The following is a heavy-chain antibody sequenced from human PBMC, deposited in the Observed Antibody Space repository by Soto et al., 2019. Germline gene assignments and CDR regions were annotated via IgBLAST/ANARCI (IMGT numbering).Heavy chain of an antibody. V-gene: IGHV3-30*18. CDR1: GFTFNNYG. D-gene: IGHD4-17*01. J-gene: IGHJ5*02. CDR2: ISNDGSDK. CDR3: AKGPYGDYGHVDA. Sequence: PGGSLRLSCAASGFTFNNYGIHWVRQAPGKGLEWVAAISNDGSDKYYGDSVKGRLAISRDNSRNTVYLQMNSLRTEDTAMYYCAKGPYGDYGHVDAWGQGTLVTVSS.